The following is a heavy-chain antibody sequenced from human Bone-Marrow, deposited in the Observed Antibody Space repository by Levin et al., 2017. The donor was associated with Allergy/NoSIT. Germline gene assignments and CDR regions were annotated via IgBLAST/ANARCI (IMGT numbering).Heavy chain of an antibody. J-gene: IGHJ3*02. D-gene: IGHD4-23*01. CDR2: ITPYNGNL. CDR3: ARSPLTGNADNSRGQDDVFAT. Sequence: SVKVSCKASGYTFTYRYLHWVRQAPGQALEWMGWITPYNGNLNYARKFQDRLTLTREWSLSTVYMELSSLRSDDTAMYFCARSPLTGNADNSRGQDDVFATWGQGTMVTVSS. V-gene: IGHV1-45*02. CDR1: GYTFTYRY.